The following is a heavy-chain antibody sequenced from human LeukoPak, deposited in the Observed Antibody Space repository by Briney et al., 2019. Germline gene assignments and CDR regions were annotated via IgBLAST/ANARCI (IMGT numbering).Heavy chain of an antibody. D-gene: IGHD3-22*01. V-gene: IGHV4-34*01. CDR3: TRRRFHYYDSSGYYSRPQRAFDI. CDR2: INHSRNT. CDR1: GGSFSGYY. Sequence: SETLSLTCAVYGGSFSGYYWTWIRQPPGKGLERIGEINHSRNTDYNPSLKSRVTISVDTSKNQFSLKLSSVTAADTALYYCTRRRFHYYDSSGYYSRPQRAFDIWGRGTMVTVSS. J-gene: IGHJ3*02.